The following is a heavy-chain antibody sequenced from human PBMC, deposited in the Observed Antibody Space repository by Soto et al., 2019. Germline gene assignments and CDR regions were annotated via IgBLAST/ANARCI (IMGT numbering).Heavy chain of an antibody. CDR3: AKEMSYYFDS. Sequence: QVQLQESGSGLVKPSQTLVLTCTVSGDSISRDGSSWSWLRQPPGKGLEWIGYIYHSGATYYNPSIKSRVTTSVCKSNNHFSLSLSSMSAADTAVYYCAKEMSYYFDSLGPGSLVTVAS. CDR1: GDSISRDGSS. V-gene: IGHV4-30-2*01. CDR2: IYHSGAT. J-gene: IGHJ4*01.